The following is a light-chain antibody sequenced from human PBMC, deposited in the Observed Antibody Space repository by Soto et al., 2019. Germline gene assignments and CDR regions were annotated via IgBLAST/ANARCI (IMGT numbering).Light chain of an antibody. CDR3: QQYDNLPIT. J-gene: IGKJ5*01. CDR2: DAS. Sequence: DIQMPQSSSSLSASVGDRVTITCQASQDISNYLNWYQQKPGKAPKLLIYDASNLETGVPSRFSGSGSGTDFTFAISSLQPEDIATYYCQQYDNLPITFGQGTRLEN. CDR1: QDISNY. V-gene: IGKV1-33*01.